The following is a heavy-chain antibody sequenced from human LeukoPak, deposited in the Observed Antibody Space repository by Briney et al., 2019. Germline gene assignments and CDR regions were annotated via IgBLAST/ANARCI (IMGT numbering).Heavy chain of an antibody. Sequence: GGSLRLSWVASGFTFRSYGIHWVRQAPGKGLEWVAVIWYDGSKKYYADSVEGRFTFTRDNSRNTVSLQMDSLRVEDTAVYYCARDEAGSLGFWGQGTLVTVSS. V-gene: IGHV3-33*01. J-gene: IGHJ4*02. CDR3: ARDEAGSLGF. CDR1: GFTFRSYG. CDR2: IWYDGSKK.